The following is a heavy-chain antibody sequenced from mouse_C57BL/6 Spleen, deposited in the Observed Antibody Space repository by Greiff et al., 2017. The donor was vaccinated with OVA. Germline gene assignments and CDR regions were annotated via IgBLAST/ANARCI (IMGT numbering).Heavy chain of an antibody. Sequence: EVQGVESGGGLVKPGGSLKLSCAASGFTFSSYAMSWVRQTPEKRLEWVATISDGGSYTYYPDNVKGRFTISRDNAKNNLYLQMSHLKSEDTAMYYCARDNYGSSGFDYWGQGTTLTVSS. CDR2: ISDGGSYT. CDR1: GFTFSSYA. V-gene: IGHV5-4*01. D-gene: IGHD1-1*01. CDR3: ARDNYGSSGFDY. J-gene: IGHJ2*01.